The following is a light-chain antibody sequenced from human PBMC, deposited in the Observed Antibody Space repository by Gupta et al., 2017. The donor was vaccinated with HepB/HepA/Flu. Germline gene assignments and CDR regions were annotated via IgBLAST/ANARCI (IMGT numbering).Light chain of an antibody. V-gene: IGLV3-21*03. CDR2: DDS. CDR3: QVWDSSSDHVV. J-gene: IGLJ2*01. Sequence: SYARTQPPSVPVPPGKTARISSGGNDIGSKSVHWYQQKPGKAPVLLVYDDSDRPSGIPERFSGSNSGNTATLTISRVESGDEADYYCQVWDSSSDHVVFGGGTKLTVL. CDR1: DIGSKS.